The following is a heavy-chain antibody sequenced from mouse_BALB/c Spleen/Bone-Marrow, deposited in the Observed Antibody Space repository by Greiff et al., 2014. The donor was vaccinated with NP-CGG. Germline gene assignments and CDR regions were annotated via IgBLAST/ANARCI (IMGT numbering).Heavy chain of an antibody. D-gene: IGHD2-1*01. CDR1: GFNIKDTY. V-gene: IGHV14-3*02. Sequence: VQLPQPGAELVKPGASVKLSCTASGFNIKDTYMHWVKQRPEQGLEWIGRIDPANGNTKYDPKFQGKATITADTSSNTAYLQLSSLTSEDTAVYYCARNGNYGAWFAYWGQGTLVTVSA. CDR3: ARNGNYGAWFAY. J-gene: IGHJ3*01. CDR2: IDPANGNT.